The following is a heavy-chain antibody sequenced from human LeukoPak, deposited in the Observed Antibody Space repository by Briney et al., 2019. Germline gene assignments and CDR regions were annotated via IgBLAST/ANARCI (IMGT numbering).Heavy chain of an antibody. CDR2: IYHSGST. D-gene: IGHD2-15*01. Sequence: SETLSLTCAVSGGSISSGNWWSWVRQPPGKGLEWIGEIYHSGSTNYNPSLRSRVTISVDKSKNQFSLKLSSVTAADTAVYYCATNRGYCSGGSCYTVDYWGQGTLVTVSS. CDR3: ATNRGYCSGGSCYTVDY. CDR1: GGSISSGNW. V-gene: IGHV4-4*02. J-gene: IGHJ4*02.